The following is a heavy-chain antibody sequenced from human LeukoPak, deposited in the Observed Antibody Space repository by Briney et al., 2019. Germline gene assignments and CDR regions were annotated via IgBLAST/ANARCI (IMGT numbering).Heavy chain of an antibody. D-gene: IGHD5-24*01. CDR1: GFTFSSYA. CDR2: ISGSGGST. CDR3: AKPEVEMATILYFDY. V-gene: IGHV3-23*01. Sequence: GESLRLSCAASGFTFSSYAMSWVRQAPGKGLEWVSAISGSGGSTYYADSVKGRFTISRDNSKNTLYLQMNSLRAEDTAVYYCAKPEVEMATILYFDYWGQGTLVTVSS. J-gene: IGHJ4*02.